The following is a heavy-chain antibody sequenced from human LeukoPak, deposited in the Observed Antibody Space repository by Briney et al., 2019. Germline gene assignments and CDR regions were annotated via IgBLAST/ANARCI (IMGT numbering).Heavy chain of an antibody. CDR2: ISGSGGST. CDR3: AKDPGISIVVVTAPKTSFDY. J-gene: IGHJ4*02. Sequence: GGSLRLSCAASGFTFSSYAMSWVRQAPGKGLEWVSAISGSGGSTYYADSVKGRFTISRDNSKNTLYLQMNSLRAEDTAVYYCAKDPGISIVVVTAPKTSFDYWGQGTLVTVSS. CDR1: GFTFSSYA. D-gene: IGHD2-21*02. V-gene: IGHV3-23*01.